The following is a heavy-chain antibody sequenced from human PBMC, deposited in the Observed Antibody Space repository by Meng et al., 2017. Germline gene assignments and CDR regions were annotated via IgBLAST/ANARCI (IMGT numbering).Heavy chain of an antibody. V-gene: IGHV4-4*02. Sequence: VQSQELGPVLVAPSGTPLASCAFCGGYISRSNWCGWVRHSPVKGLEWIVEIYHSGSTNYNPSLKSRVTISVDKSKNQSSLKLSSVTAADTAVYYCARIGDWGSTRYFDYWGQGTLVTVSS. CDR1: GGYISRSNW. D-gene: IGHD7-27*01. CDR2: IYHSGST. CDR3: ARIGDWGSTRYFDY. J-gene: IGHJ4*02.